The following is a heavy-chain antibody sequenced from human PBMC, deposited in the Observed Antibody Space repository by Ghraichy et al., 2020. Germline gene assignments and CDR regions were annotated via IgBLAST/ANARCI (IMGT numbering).Heavy chain of an antibody. D-gene: IGHD2-21*01. J-gene: IGHJ4*02. V-gene: IGHV4-31*03. Sequence: SETLSLTCTVSGGSISSGGYYWSWIRQHPGKGLEWIGYIYYSGSTYYNPSLKSRVTISVDTSKNQFSLKLSSVTAADTAVYYCARDTIRRYCGGDCYSYYFDYWGQGTLVTVSS. CDR3: ARDTIRRYCGGDCYSYYFDY. CDR2: IYYSGST. CDR1: GGSISSGGYY.